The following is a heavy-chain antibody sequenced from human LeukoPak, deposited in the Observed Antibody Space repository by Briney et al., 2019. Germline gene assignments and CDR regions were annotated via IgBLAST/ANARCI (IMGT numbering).Heavy chain of an antibody. CDR3: ARLTVVTATRSLDY. CDR2: ISSSSTTI. V-gene: IGHV3-48*02. Sequence: QTGGSLRLSCAASGLSITSYSMNWVRQAPGKGLEWVSHISSSSTTIDYADPVKGRFTISRDNAKNSLYPQMNSLRDEDTAVYYCARLTVVTATRSLDYWGQGTLVTVSS. D-gene: IGHD2-21*02. J-gene: IGHJ4*02. CDR1: GLSITSYS.